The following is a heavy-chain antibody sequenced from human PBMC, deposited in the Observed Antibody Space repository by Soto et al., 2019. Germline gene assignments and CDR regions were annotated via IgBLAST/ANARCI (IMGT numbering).Heavy chain of an antibody. D-gene: IGHD2-2*01. J-gene: IGHJ3*02. CDR3: AREGYCSSTSCPLGAFDI. V-gene: IGHV3-33*01. CDR1: GFTFSSYG. CDR2: IWYDGSNK. Sequence: HPGGSLRLSCAASGFTFSSYGMHWVRQAPGKGLEWVAVIWYDGSNKYYADSVKGRFTISRDNSKNTLYLQMNSLRAEDTAVYYCAREGYCSSTSCPLGAFDIWGQGTMVTVSS.